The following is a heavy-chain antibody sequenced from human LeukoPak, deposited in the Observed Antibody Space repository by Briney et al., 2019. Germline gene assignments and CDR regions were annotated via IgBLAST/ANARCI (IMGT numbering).Heavy chain of an antibody. CDR2: IYHSGDT. Sequence: SETLSLTCSVSGGSISSSSYYWGWIRQPPGKGLEWIGSIYHSGDTYYNPSLKSRVTISVDTSKNQFSLKLDSVTAADTAVYYCARNGVTTVTDWFDPWGQGTLVTVSS. CDR1: GGSISSSSYY. V-gene: IGHV4-39*07. D-gene: IGHD4-17*01. CDR3: ARNGVTTVTDWFDP. J-gene: IGHJ5*02.